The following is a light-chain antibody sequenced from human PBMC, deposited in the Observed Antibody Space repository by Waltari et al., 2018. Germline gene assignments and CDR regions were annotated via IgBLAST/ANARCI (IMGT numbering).Light chain of an antibody. CDR3: QHYLRLPVT. CDR1: QSVNGA. J-gene: IGKJ1*01. CDR2: HAS. Sequence: EIVLTQSPGTLSLSPGDGATLSCRASQSVNGALAWYQQKPGQAPRLLIYHASNRATGIPDMFSGSGAGTDFSLTISRLEPEDFAVYYCQHYLRLPVTFGQGTKVEI. V-gene: IGKV3-20*01.